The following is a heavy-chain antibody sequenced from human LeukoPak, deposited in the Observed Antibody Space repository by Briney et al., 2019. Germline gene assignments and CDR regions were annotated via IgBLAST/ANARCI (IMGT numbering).Heavy chain of an antibody. J-gene: IGHJ4*02. V-gene: IGHV4-59*01. CDR3: ARYFCPNGLCSHFDY. Sequence: PSETLSLTCTVSGDSISSYFWSWIQQPPGKGLEWIGYIHHTGITNYNPSLKSRVTISVDTAKNQFSLKLSSVTAADTAIYYCARYFCPNGLCSHFDYWGQGTLVTVSS. D-gene: IGHD2-8*01. CDR1: GDSISSYF. CDR2: IHHTGIT.